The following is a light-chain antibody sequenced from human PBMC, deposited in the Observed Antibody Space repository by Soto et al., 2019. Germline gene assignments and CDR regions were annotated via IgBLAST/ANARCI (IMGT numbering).Light chain of an antibody. V-gene: IGKV3-20*01. CDR2: GAS. J-gene: IGKJ2*01. CDR1: QSVSSSY. Sequence: EIVLPQSPGTLSLPPGERATLSCRASQSVSSSYLAWYQQKPGQAPRLLIYGASSRATGIPDRFSGSGSGTDFTLTIRILEREDVAGYYCQQYGSSPPYTFGQATKLEIK. CDR3: QQYGSSPPYT.